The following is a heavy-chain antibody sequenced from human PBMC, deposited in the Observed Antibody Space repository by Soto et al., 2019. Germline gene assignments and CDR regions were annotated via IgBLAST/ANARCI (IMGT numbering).Heavy chain of an antibody. CDR1: GYTFTSYG. Sequence: QVQLVQSGAEVKKPGASVKVSCKASGYTFTSYGISWVRQAPGQGLEWMGWISAYNGNTNYAQKLQGRVTKTTDTSTSTDYMELRSLRSDDTAVYYCARDSRGGSGSYLTRGGTPVWFDPWGQGTLVTVSS. CDR2: ISAYNGNT. V-gene: IGHV1-18*01. CDR3: ARDSRGGSGSYLTRGGTPVWFDP. J-gene: IGHJ5*02. D-gene: IGHD3-10*01.